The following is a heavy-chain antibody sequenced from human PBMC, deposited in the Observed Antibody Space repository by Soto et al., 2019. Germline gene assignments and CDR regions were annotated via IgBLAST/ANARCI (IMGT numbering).Heavy chain of an antibody. CDR3: ADYDDSGSMTLGP. CDR1: GFSFSNAW. J-gene: IGHJ5*02. D-gene: IGHD3-10*01. Sequence: EVQLLESGGGLVRPGGSLRLSCAASGFSFSNAWLNWVRQTPGKGLEWVGRIKSKTDGGTTDYAAPVKGRFIISRDDSKNTLYLQMNSLKAEDTAVYYCADYDDSGSMTLGPWGPGTLVTVSS. CDR2: IKSKTDGGTT. V-gene: IGHV3-15*07.